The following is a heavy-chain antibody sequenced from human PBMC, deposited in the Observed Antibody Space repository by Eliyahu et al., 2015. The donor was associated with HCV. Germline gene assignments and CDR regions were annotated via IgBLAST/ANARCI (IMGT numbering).Heavy chain of an antibody. J-gene: IGHJ4*02. D-gene: IGHD3-3*01. CDR1: GFXFSSYX. CDR3: AKDPLVNDFWSGPYFDY. Sequence: EVQLLESGGGLVQPGGSLRLSCAAXGFXFSSYXMSWVRQAPGKGLEWVSAISGSGGSTYYADSVKGRFTISRDNSKNTLYLQMNSLRAEDTAVYYCAKDPLVNDFWSGPYFDYWGQGTLVTVSS. CDR2: ISGSGGST. V-gene: IGHV3-23*01.